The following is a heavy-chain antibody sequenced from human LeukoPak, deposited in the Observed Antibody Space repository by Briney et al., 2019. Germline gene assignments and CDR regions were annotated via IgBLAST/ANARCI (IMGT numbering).Heavy chain of an antibody. CDR1: GYTFTSYG. J-gene: IGHJ6*02. V-gene: IGHV1-18*01. CDR2: ISAYNGNT. Sequence: ASVKVSCKASGYTFTSYGISWVRQAPGQGLEWMGWISAYNGNTNYAQKLQDRVTMTTDTSTSTAYMELRSLRSDDTAVYYCARWVVRGDQYYGMDVWGQGTTVTVSS. CDR3: ARWVVRGDQYYGMDV. D-gene: IGHD3-10*01.